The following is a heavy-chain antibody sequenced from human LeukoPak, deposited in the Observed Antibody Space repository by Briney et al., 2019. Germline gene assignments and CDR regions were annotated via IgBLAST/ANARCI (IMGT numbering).Heavy chain of an antibody. CDR2: INRSGSTI. CDR1: GFTLSSSE. V-gene: IGHV3-48*03. D-gene: IGHD3/OR15-3a*01. Sequence: GGSLRLSCAASGFTLSSSEMNWVRQAPGKGLEWVSYINRSGSTISYADSVKGRFTISRDNAKNSVSLQMNSLRAEDTAVYFCARPTWTNYMDVWGKGTAVTISS. CDR3: ARPTWTNYMDV. J-gene: IGHJ6*03.